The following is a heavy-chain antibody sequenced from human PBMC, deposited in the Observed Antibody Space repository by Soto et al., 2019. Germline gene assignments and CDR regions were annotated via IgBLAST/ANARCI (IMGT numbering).Heavy chain of an antibody. Sequence: QVQLVESGAGVVQPGRSLRLSCAASGFTFSSYAMHWVRQAPGKGLEWVAVISYDGSNKYYADSVKGRFTISRDNSKNTLYLQMNSLRAEDTAVYYCARDPGSSWLDYWGQGTLVTVSS. CDR2: ISYDGSNK. V-gene: IGHV3-30-3*01. CDR3: ARDPGSSWLDY. CDR1: GFTFSSYA. J-gene: IGHJ4*02. D-gene: IGHD6-13*01.